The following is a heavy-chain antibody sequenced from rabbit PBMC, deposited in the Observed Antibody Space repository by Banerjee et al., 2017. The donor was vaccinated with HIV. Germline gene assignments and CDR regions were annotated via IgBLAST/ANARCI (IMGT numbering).Heavy chain of an antibody. CDR3: ARDGAGGSYFAL. CDR2: IDPVFGIT. Sequence: KLVESGGDLVKPGASLTLTCTASGVSISSYYMNWVRQAPGKGLEWIGYIDPVFGITYYANWVNGRFSISRENAQNTVFLQMTSLTAADTATYFCARDGAGGSYFALWGPGTLVTVS. CDR1: GVSISSYY. D-gene: IGHD8-1*01. J-gene: IGHJ6*01. V-gene: IGHV1S7*01.